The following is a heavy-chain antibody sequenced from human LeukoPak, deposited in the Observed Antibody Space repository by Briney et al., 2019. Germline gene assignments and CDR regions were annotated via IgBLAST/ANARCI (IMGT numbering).Heavy chain of an antibody. J-gene: IGHJ3*02. V-gene: IGHV1-3*01. D-gene: IGHD3-16*01. CDR3: ARDVNMLKVGIQSPDVFDI. CDR1: GYTFTSYA. Sequence: ASVKVSCKASGYTFTSYAMHWVRQAPGQRLEWMGWINAGNGNTKYSQKFQGRVTLTTDTSTSTAYLDLSSLRSDDTAVYYCARDVNMLKVGIQSPDVFDIWGQGTMLTVSA. CDR2: INAGNGNT.